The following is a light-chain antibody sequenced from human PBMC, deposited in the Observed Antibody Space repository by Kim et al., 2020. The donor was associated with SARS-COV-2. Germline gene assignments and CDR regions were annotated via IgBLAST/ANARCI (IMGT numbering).Light chain of an antibody. J-gene: IGLJ2*01. V-gene: IGLV3-19*01. CDR2: GKN. Sequence: SSELTQDPAVSVALGQTVSITCQGDSLRSYYATWYQQQPGQAPILVIYGKNNRPSGIPDRFSGSSSGNTASLTITGTQAGDEADYYCNSRDSTDNVVFGG. CDR1: SLRSYY. CDR3: NSRDSTDNVV.